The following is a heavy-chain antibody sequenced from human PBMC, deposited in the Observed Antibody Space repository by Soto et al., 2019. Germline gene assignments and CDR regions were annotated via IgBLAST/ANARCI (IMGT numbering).Heavy chain of an antibody. CDR3: VRGNSGYGNFDS. V-gene: IGHV3-74*01. D-gene: IGHD5-12*01. CDR2: IYSEGGST. Sequence: GGSLRLSCAASGFSFSSSWMHWVRQAPGRGLVWVSRIYSEGGSTYYADSAKGRFTISRDNAKNTLYLQMNSLRAEDTAVYYCVRGNSGYGNFDSWGQGTLVTVSS. CDR1: GFSFSSSW. J-gene: IGHJ4*02.